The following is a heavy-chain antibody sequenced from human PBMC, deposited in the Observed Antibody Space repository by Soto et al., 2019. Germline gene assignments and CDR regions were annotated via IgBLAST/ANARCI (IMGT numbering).Heavy chain of an antibody. Sequence: PSETLSLTCTVSGGSISSYYWSWIRQPPGKGLEWIGYIYYSGSTNYNPSLKSRVTISVDTSKNQFSLKLSSVTAADTAVYYCARDSPPVLRFLEWFPEGGMDVWGQGTTVTVSS. V-gene: IGHV4-59*01. CDR3: ARDSPPVLRFLEWFPEGGMDV. CDR2: IYYSGST. CDR1: GGSISSYY. D-gene: IGHD3-3*01. J-gene: IGHJ6*02.